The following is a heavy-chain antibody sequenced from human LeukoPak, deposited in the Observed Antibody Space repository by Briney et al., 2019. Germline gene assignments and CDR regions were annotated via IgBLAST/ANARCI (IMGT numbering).Heavy chain of an antibody. V-gene: IGHV1-46*01. CDR2: INPSGGST. J-gene: IGHJ4*02. Sequence: GASVKVSCKASGYTFTIYYLHWVRQAPGQGLEWMGIINPSGGSTSNAQKFQGRVTLTRDTSTSTVYMELSSLRSEDTAVYYCARDQEGFDYWGQGTLVTVSS. CDR3: ARDQEGFDY. CDR1: GYTFTIYY.